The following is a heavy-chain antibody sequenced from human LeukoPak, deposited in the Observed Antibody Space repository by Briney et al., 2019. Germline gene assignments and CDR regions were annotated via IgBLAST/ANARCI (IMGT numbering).Heavy chain of an antibody. Sequence: PGGSLTLSCAASGFTFDDYAMHWVRQAPGKGLERVSGISWNSGSIGYADSVKGRFTISRDNAKNSLYLQMNSLRAEDTALYYCAKGWGAYYDSSGYGVDYWGQGTLVTVSS. CDR1: GFTFDDYA. D-gene: IGHD3-22*01. V-gene: IGHV3-9*01. J-gene: IGHJ4*02. CDR2: ISWNSGSI. CDR3: AKGWGAYYDSSGYGVDY.